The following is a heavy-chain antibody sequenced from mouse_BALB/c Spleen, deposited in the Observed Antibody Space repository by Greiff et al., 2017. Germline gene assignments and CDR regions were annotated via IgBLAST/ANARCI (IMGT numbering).Heavy chain of an antibody. Sequence: EVHLVESGGGLVQPGGSLKLSCAASGFTFSSYTMSWVRQTPEKRLEWVAYISNGGGSTYYPDTVKGRFTISRDNAKNTLYLQMSSLKSEDTAMYYCARHGTTGYAMDYWGQGTSVTVSS. CDR1: GFTFSSYT. CDR2: ISNGGGST. CDR3: ARHGTTGYAMDY. D-gene: IGHD2-14*01. J-gene: IGHJ4*01. V-gene: IGHV5-12-2*01.